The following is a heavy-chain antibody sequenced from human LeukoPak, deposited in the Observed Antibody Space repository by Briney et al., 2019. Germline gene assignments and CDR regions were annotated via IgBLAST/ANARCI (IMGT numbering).Heavy chain of an antibody. Sequence: SETLSLTCTVSGGSISSYYRSWIRQPPGKGLEWIGYIYYSGSTNYNPSLKSRVTISVDTSKNQFSLKLSSVTAADTAVYYCARHRGSYFGNWFDPWGQGTLVTVSS. D-gene: IGHD1-26*01. CDR3: ARHRGSYFGNWFDP. V-gene: IGHV4-59*08. CDR2: IYYSGST. CDR1: GGSISSYY. J-gene: IGHJ5*02.